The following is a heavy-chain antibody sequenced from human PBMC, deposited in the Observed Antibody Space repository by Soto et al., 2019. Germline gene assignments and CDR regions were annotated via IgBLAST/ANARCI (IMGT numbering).Heavy chain of an antibody. D-gene: IGHD2-15*01. V-gene: IGHV1-3*01. Sequence: ASVKVSCKASGYTFTSYAMHWVRQAPGQRLEWMGWINAGNGNTKYSQKFQGRVTITRDTSASTAYMELSSLRSEDTAVYYCASLYCSGGSCYCFFDYWGQGSLVSAPQ. CDR2: INAGNGNT. J-gene: IGHJ4*02. CDR1: GYTFTSYA. CDR3: ASLYCSGGSCYCFFDY.